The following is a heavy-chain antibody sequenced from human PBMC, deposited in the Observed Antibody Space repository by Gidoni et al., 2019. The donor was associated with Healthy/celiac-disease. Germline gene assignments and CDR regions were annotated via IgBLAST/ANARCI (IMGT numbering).Heavy chain of an antibody. J-gene: IGHJ3*02. D-gene: IGHD3-22*01. CDR1: GYTFTSYY. CDR3: AREIGTAYYYDSSGYSGAFDI. V-gene: IGHV1-46*01. CDR2: INPSGGST. Sequence: QVQLVQSGAEVKKPGASVTVSCKASGYTFTSYYMHWVRQAPGQWLEWMGIINPSGGSTSYAQKFQGRVTMTRDTSTSTVYMELSSLRSEDTAVYYCAREIGTAYYYDSSGYSGAFDIWGQGTMVTVSS.